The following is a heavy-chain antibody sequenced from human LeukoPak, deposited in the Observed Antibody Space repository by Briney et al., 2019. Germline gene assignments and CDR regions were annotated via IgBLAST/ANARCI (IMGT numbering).Heavy chain of an antibody. Sequence: SETLSLTCPLYGVSINNYYWNWIRQPPGEGLEWIGYIYNNGNTKYNPSLKSRVTISIDTSKNQFSLKMSSVSAAGTALYYCARDIGFCSVKAHFDPWGQGTLVTVSS. CDR3: ARDIGFCSVKAHFDP. CDR2: IYNNGNT. CDR1: GVSINNYY. D-gene: IGHD3-3*01. V-gene: IGHV4-59*01. J-gene: IGHJ5*02.